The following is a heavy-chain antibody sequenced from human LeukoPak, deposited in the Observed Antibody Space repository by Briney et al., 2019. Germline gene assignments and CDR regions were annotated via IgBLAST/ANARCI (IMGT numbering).Heavy chain of an antibody. V-gene: IGHV1-3*01. J-gene: IGHJ3*02. Sequence: VSVKVSCKASGYTFTSYAMHWVRQAPGQRLEWMGWINAGNGNTKYPQKFQGRVTITRDTSASTAYMELSSLRSEDTAVYYCARDMTMVRGVMVLLMDIWGQGTMVTVSS. D-gene: IGHD3-10*01. CDR1: GYTFTSYA. CDR3: ARDMTMVRGVMVLLMDI. CDR2: INAGNGNT.